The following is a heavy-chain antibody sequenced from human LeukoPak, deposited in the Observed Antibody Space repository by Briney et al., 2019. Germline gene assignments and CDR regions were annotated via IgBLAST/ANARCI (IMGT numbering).Heavy chain of an antibody. Sequence: GGSLRLSCAASGFTFSSYGMHWVRQAPGKGLEWVAFIRYDGSNKYYADSVKGRFTISRDNSKNTLYLQMNSLRAEDTAVYYCAKDASSSWYFTEYFQHWGQGTLVTVSS. D-gene: IGHD6-13*01. J-gene: IGHJ1*01. CDR2: IRYDGSNK. V-gene: IGHV3-30*02. CDR3: AKDASSSWYFTEYFQH. CDR1: GFTFSSYG.